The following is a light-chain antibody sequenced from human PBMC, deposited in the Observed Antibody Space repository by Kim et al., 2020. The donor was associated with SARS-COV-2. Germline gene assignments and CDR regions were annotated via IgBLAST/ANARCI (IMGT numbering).Light chain of an antibody. CDR3: AAWDDSLNGHVV. CDR1: SSNIGSNT. J-gene: IGLJ2*01. Sequence: ELTQPPSASGTPGQRVTISCSGSSSNIGSNTVHWYQQLPGTAPKLLIYSNNQRPSGVPDRFSGSKSGTSASLAISGLRSEDEADYYCAAWDDSLNGHVVFGGGTKLTVL. V-gene: IGLV1-44*01. CDR2: SNN.